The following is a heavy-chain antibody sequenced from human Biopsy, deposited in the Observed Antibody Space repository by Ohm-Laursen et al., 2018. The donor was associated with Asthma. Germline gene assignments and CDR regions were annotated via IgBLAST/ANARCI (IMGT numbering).Heavy chain of an antibody. J-gene: IGHJ4*02. V-gene: IGHV3-11*01. CDR3: ARDSYSSGMYDDFES. CDR1: GFTFSDYY. Sequence: SLRLSCAASGFTFSDYYMNWIRQAPGKGLEWVSYINGKSNTIEYADSVKGRFTISRDNAKNSLYLQMNSLTAEDTAVYYCARDSYSSGMYDDFESWGQGTLVTVSS. D-gene: IGHD6-19*01. CDR2: INGKSNTI.